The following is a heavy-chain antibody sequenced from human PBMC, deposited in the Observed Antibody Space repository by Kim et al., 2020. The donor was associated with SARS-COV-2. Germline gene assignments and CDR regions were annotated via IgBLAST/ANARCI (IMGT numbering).Heavy chain of an antibody. D-gene: IGHD3-10*01. CDR1: GFTFSSYS. CDR2: ISSSSSYI. J-gene: IGHJ4*02. CDR3: ARFSAYYYGSGSYS. V-gene: IGHV3-21*01. Sequence: GGSLRLSCAASGFTFSSYSMNWVRQAPGKGLEWVSSISSSSSYIYYADSVKGRFTISRDNAKNSLYLQMNSLRAEDTAVYYCARFSAYYYGSGSYSWGQGTLVTVSS.